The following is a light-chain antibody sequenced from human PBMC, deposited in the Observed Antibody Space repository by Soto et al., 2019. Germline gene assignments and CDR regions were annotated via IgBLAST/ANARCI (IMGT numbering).Light chain of an antibody. V-gene: IGKV3-15*01. CDR1: QSVRSN. CDR3: QQYNNWPQT. CDR2: GAS. J-gene: IGKJ1*01. Sequence: EIVMTQSPATLSVSPGARAPLSCRASQSVRSNLAWYQQKPGQAPRLLIYGASTRATGIPARFSGSGSGTEFTLTISSLQSEDFAVYYCQQYNNWPQTFGQGTKVDI.